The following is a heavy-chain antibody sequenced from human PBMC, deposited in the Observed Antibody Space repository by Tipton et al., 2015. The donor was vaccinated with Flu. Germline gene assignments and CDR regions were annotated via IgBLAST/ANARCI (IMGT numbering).Heavy chain of an antibody. J-gene: IGHJ5*02. Sequence: GLVKPSETLSLTCSVSGDSVGSDYFWGWIRQSPGMGLEWIGNVHQTGNTYYNPSLRSRVTIAIDRPKNQFSLRLTSVTAADTAVYYCARRDHSNYVSDPKSCFDPWGQGILVTVSS. CDR1: GDSVGSDYF. D-gene: IGHD4-11*01. V-gene: IGHV4-38-2*01. CDR2: VHQTGNT. CDR3: ARRDHSNYVSDPKSCFDP.